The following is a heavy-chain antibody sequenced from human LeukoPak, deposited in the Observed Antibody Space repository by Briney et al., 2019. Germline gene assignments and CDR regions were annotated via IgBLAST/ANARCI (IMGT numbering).Heavy chain of an antibody. Sequence: GGSLRLSCAASGFTFDDYAMHWVRQAPGKGLEWVSGISYNSNRIDYADSAKGRFTISRDNAKNSLYLQMNGLTTEDTALYYCAKVGNQWGEYDHWGQGTLVTVSS. V-gene: IGHV3-9*01. CDR3: AKVGNQWGEYDH. CDR1: GFTFDDYA. J-gene: IGHJ4*02. CDR2: ISYNSNRI. D-gene: IGHD3-10*01.